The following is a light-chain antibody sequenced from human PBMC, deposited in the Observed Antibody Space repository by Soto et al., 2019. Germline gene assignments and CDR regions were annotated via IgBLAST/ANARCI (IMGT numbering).Light chain of an antibody. V-gene: IGLV2-8*01. CDR3: SSYADTNNYV. J-gene: IGLJ1*01. CDR2: EVY. CDR1: SSDVGGYDF. Sequence: QSALTHPPSASGSPGQSVTISCTGTSSDVGGYDFVSWYQHHPGKAPKLMIYEVYKRPSGVPDRFSGSQSGNTASLTVSGLQAEDEADYFCSSYADTNNYVFGTGTKLTVL.